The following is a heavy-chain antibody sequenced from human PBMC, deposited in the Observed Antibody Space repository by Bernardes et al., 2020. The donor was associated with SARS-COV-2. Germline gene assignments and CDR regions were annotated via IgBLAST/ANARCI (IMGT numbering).Heavy chain of an antibody. D-gene: IGHD3-9*01. Sequence: SGVTLSNPTQTLTLTCPFSGFSLSPSGVGVGWIRQPPGKALEWLALIYWDDDKRYSPSLKSRLTITKDTSKNQVVLTMTNMDPVDTATYYCAHLRYFDWVLSPWGQGTLVTVSS. CDR1: GFSLSPSGVG. V-gene: IGHV2-5*02. J-gene: IGHJ5*02. CDR3: AHLRYFDWVLSP. CDR2: IYWDDDK.